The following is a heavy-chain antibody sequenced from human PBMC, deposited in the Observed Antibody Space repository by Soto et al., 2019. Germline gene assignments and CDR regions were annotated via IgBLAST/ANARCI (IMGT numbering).Heavy chain of an antibody. CDR2: IHYRGST. V-gene: IGHV4-31*03. J-gene: IGHJ6*02. D-gene: IGHD2-15*01. Sequence: SETLSLTCNVSGGSITGAYYWNWIRQHPGKGLEWIGSIHYRGSTYYNPSLKSRITISLDRSNNQFSLKLSSVTAADTAVYYCARVRDSFGLDVWGQGTTVTVSS. CDR1: GGSITGAYY. CDR3: ARVRDSFGLDV.